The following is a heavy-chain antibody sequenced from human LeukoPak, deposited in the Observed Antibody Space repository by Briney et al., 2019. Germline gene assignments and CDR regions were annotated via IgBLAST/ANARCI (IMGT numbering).Heavy chain of an antibody. J-gene: IGHJ4*02. Sequence: PGGSLRLSCAASGITFSSCWMRWVRQAPGKGLVWVSRINSDGSSTSYADSVKGRFTISRDNAKNTLYLQMNSLRAEDTAVYYCARDPSYYYDSSGYSLDYWGQGTLVTVSS. D-gene: IGHD3-22*01. CDR2: INSDGSST. V-gene: IGHV3-74*01. CDR1: GITFSSCW. CDR3: ARDPSYYYDSSGYSLDY.